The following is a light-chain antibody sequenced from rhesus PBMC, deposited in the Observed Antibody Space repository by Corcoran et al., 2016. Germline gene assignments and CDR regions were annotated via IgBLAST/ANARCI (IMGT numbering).Light chain of an antibody. Sequence: DIQMTQSPSALSASVGDRVTISCRASQNIYSNLSWYQQNPGKAPKFLLYAASSLQTGIPSRFSGSGSGTDFTLTISSLPPEDSAAYYCQHYYDNPYSFGQGTKGEIK. CDR2: AAS. CDR1: QNIYSN. V-gene: IGKV1-25*02. J-gene: IGKJ2*01. CDR3: QHYYDNPYS.